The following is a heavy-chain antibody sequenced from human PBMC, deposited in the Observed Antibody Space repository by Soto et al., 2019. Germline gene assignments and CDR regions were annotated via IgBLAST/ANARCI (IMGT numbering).Heavy chain of an antibody. CDR2: ISPYNGHT. CDR1: GYSFTSYG. J-gene: IGHJ6*02. D-gene: IGHD2-2*01. V-gene: IGHV1-18*01. CDR3: ARDLTIVPATHPRLENYGMDV. Sequence: QVQLLQSAGEVKKPGASVKVSCQASGYSFTSYGISCVRRAPGQGLEWMGWISPYNGHTQFVQRFQGRVTMTTDTSTKTAYMELRNLRSDDTAHYYCARDLTIVPATHPRLENYGMDVWGQGTTVIVSS.